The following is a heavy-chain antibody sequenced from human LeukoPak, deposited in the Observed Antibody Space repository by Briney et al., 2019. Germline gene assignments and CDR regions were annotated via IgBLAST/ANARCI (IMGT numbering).Heavy chain of an antibody. V-gene: IGHV4-59*01. Sequence: AETLSLTCTVSGGSISSYYWSWIRQPPGKGLEWIGYICYSGSTNYNPSLKSRVTISVDTSKNQFSLKLSSVTAADTAVYYCARDQRHYDFWSGTASNWFDPWGQGTLVTVSS. CDR3: ARDQRHYDFWSGTASNWFDP. CDR2: ICYSGST. D-gene: IGHD3-3*01. J-gene: IGHJ5*02. CDR1: GGSISSYY.